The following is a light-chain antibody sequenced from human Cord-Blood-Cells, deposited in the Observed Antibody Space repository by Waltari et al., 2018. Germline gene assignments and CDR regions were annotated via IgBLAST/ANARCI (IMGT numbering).Light chain of an antibody. Sequence: EIGLTQSPATLSLSPGDRATLACRASQRVSSYLAWYQQKPGQAPRLLIYDASNRATGIPARFSGSGSGTDFTLTISSLEPEDFAGYYCQQRSNWPLTFGGGTKVEIK. CDR3: QQRSNWPLT. V-gene: IGKV3-11*01. CDR2: DAS. CDR1: QRVSSY. J-gene: IGKJ4*01.